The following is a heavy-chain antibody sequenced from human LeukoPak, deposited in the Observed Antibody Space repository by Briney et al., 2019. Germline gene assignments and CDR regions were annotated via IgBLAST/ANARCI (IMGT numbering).Heavy chain of an antibody. D-gene: IGHD3-22*01. CDR2: ISSSGSTT. J-gene: IGHJ3*02. CDR1: GFTFSDYY. V-gene: IGHV3-11*01. Sequence: PGGSLRLSCAASGFTFSDYYMSWIRQAPGKGLEWVSYISSSGSTTYYADSVKGRFTISRDNAKNSLSLQMNSLRAEDTAVYYCARDPLYYYDGDAFDIWGQGTMVTVSS. CDR3: ARDPLYYYDGDAFDI.